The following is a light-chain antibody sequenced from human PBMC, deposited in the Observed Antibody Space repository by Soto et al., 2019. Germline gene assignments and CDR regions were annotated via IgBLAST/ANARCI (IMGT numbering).Light chain of an antibody. CDR1: QSVGTY. V-gene: IGKV3-11*01. CDR2: DAS. CDR3: QQRSNWLDT. J-gene: IGKJ2*01. Sequence: EIVLTQSPATLSLSPGERATLSCRARQSVGTYLAWYQQRPGQAPRLLIYDASTRATGIPARFSGGGSGTDVTLSISSREPEDFAGYYCQQRSNWLDTFGQGTKLDIK.